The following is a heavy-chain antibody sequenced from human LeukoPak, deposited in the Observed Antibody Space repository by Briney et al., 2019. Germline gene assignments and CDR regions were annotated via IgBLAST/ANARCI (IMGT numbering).Heavy chain of an antibody. J-gene: IGHJ3*02. D-gene: IGHD2/OR15-2a*01. Sequence: ASVKVSCKASGYTFIGYYMHWVREAPGQGLQWMGWINPNSGGTTYAQKFQGRVTMTRDTSISTAYMELSRLRSDDTAVYYCARDYGANIAFDIWGQGTMVTVSS. V-gene: IGHV1-2*02. CDR2: INPNSGGT. CDR1: GYTFIGYY. CDR3: ARDYGANIAFDI.